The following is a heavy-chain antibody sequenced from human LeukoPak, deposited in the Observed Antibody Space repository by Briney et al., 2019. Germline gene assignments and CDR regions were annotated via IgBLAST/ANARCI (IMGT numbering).Heavy chain of an antibody. J-gene: IGHJ4*02. V-gene: IGHV3-21*01. D-gene: IGHD3-10*01. Sequence: GGSLRLSCAASGFSFSSYNMNWVRQAPGKGLEWVSSITSSSTYIYYADSVKGRFTISRDNSKNTLYLQMNSLRAEDTAVYYCAKDYYYGSGSYCDYWGQGTLVTVSS. CDR3: AKDYYYGSGSYCDY. CDR2: ITSSSTYI. CDR1: GFSFSSYN.